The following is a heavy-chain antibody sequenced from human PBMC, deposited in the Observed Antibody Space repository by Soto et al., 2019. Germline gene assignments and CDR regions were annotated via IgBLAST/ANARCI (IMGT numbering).Heavy chain of an antibody. J-gene: IGHJ5*02. Sequence: VGSLRLSCAASGFTFANYAMSWVRQAPGKGLEWVSAISGSGGSTYYADSVKGRFTISRDNSKNTLYLQMNSLRAEDTAVYYCAKDRAGAVHNWFDPWGQGTLVTVSS. CDR3: AKDRAGAVHNWFDP. V-gene: IGHV3-23*01. CDR1: GFTFANYA. CDR2: ISGSGGST. D-gene: IGHD6-19*01.